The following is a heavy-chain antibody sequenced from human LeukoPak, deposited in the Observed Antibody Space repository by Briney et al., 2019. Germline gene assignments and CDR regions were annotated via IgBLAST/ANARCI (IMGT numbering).Heavy chain of an antibody. J-gene: IGHJ4*02. CDR1: GFTFSTYW. CDR3: ARDVVGSLDY. CDR2: IKGDESAR. D-gene: IGHD1-26*01. V-gene: IGHV3-7*01. Sequence: GGSLRLSCAASGFTFSTYWMAWVRQAPGKGLEWVANIKGDESARHQADSVKGRFTISRDNTQNSVYPQMNNLRGNDTAVYYCARDVVGSLDYWGQGTLVTVSS.